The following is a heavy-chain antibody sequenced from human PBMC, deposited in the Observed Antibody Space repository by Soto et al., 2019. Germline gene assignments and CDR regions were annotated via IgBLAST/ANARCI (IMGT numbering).Heavy chain of an antibody. Sequence: ASVKVSCKASGYTFTGYYMHWVRQAPGQGLEWMGWINPNSGGTNYAQKFQGWVTMTRDTSISTAYMELSRLRSDDTAVYYCARGGDVWFGELSYYYYYMDVWGKGTTVTVSS. CDR3: ARGGDVWFGELSYYYYYMDV. CDR1: GYTFTGYY. D-gene: IGHD3-10*01. J-gene: IGHJ6*03. V-gene: IGHV1-2*04. CDR2: INPNSGGT.